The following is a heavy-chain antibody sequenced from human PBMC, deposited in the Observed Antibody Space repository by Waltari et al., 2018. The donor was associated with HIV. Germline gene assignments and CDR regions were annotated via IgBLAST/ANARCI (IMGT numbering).Heavy chain of an antibody. CDR1: GLRFSDYK. D-gene: IGHD3-16*02. Sequence: QVQLVESGGGLVKPGGSLTLSCEDYGLRFSDYKMTRIRQAHGKVLELVSYITSSSSTIYYADAVKGRFTISSDNAKNSLYLQMNSLRGEDTAVYFCARGDDYTWGSFRYYFDDWGQGTLVTVSS. V-gene: IGHV3-11*04. J-gene: IGHJ4*02. CDR3: ARGDDYTWGSFRYYFDD. CDR2: ITSSSSTI.